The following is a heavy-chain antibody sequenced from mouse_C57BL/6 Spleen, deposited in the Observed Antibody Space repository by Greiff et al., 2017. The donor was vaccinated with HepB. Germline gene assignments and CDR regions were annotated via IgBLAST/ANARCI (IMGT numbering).Heavy chain of an antibody. CDR1: GYTFTNYW. D-gene: IGHD1-1*01. CDR2: IYPGGGYT. Sequence: QVQLQQSGAELVRPGTSVKMSCKASGYTFTNYWIGWAKQRPGHGLEWIGDIYPGGGYTNYNEKFKGKATLTADKSSSTAYMQFSSLTSEDSAIYYGARWRDYCGSSYDWYFDVWGTGTTVTVSS. V-gene: IGHV1-63*01. CDR3: ARWRDYCGSSYDWYFDV. J-gene: IGHJ1*03.